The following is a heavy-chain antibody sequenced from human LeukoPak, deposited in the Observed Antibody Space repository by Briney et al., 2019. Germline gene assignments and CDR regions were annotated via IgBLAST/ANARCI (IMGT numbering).Heavy chain of an antibody. CDR3: ARDRHNCSGGSCYSKGFDY. V-gene: IGHV1-69*13. CDR2: IIPIFGTA. J-gene: IGHJ4*02. Sequence: GASVKVSCKTSGYTFTSYDINWVRQAPGQGLEWMGGIIPIFGTANYAQKFQGRVTITADESTSTAYMELSSLRSEDTAVYYCARDRHNCSGGSCYSKGFDYWGQGTLVTVSS. D-gene: IGHD2-15*01. CDR1: GYTFTSYD.